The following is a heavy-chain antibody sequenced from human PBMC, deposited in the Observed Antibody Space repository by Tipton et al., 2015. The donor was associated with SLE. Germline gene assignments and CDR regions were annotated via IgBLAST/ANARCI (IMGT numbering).Heavy chain of an antibody. CDR3: AREGSSWYPYYYYGMDV. D-gene: IGHD6-13*01. CDR1: GFTVSSNY. V-gene: IGHV3-7*01. CDR2: IKQDGSEK. Sequence: SLRLYCAASGFTVSSNYMSWVRQAPGKGLEWVANIKQDGSEKYYVDSVKGRFTISRDNAKNSLYLQMNSLRAEDTAVYYCAREGSSWYPYYYYGMDVWGQGTTVTVSS. J-gene: IGHJ6*02.